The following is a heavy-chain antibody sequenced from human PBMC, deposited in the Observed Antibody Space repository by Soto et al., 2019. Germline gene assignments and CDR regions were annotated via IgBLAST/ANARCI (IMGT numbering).Heavy chain of an antibody. V-gene: IGHV1-46*01. CDR3: ASSPFYCTNGVCANYYYYGMDV. Sequence: GASVKVSCKASGYTFTSYYMHWVRQAPGQGLEWMGIINPSGGSTSYAQKFQGRVTMTRDTSTSTVYMELSSLRSEDTAVYYCASSPFYCTNGVCANYYYYGMDVWGQGTTVTVSS. CDR1: GYTFTSYY. D-gene: IGHD2-8*01. J-gene: IGHJ6*02. CDR2: INPSGGST.